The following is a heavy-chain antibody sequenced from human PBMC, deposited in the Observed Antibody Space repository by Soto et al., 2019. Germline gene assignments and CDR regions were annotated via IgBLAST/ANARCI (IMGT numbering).Heavy chain of an antibody. CDR2: IYYSGST. V-gene: IGHV4-30-4*01. CDR1: GGSISSGDYY. Sequence: QVQLQESGPGLVKPSQTLSLTCTVSGGSISSGDYYWSWIRQPPGKGLEWIGYIYYSGSTYYNPPLKSRVTISVDTSKNQFSLKLSSVTAADTAVYYWARSKSGGGGVFAYWGQGTLVTVSS. D-gene: IGHD3-16*01. J-gene: IGHJ4*02. CDR3: ARSKSGGGGVFAY.